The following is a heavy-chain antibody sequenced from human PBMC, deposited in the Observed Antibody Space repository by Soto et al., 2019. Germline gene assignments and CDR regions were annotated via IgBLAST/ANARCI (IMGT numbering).Heavy chain of an antibody. CDR2: ISGSGGST. J-gene: IGHJ4*01. Sequence: GGSLRLSCAASGFTFSSYAMSWVRQAPGKGLEWVSAISGSGGSTYYADSVKGRFTISRDNSKNTLYLQMNSLRAEDTAVYCCAKDGHYYDSSGYYFDYWGHGTLVTVSS. CDR1: GFTFSSYA. CDR3: AKDGHYYDSSGYYFDY. D-gene: IGHD3-22*01. V-gene: IGHV3-23*01.